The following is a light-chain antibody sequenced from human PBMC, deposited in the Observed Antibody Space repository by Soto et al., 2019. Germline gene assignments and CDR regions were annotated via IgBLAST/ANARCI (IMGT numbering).Light chain of an antibody. CDR1: QRISSW. Sequence: DIQMPQSPSTLSASVGDRVTITCRASQRISSWLAWYQQKPGKAPKLLIYDASSLESGVPSRFSGSGSGTEFTLTISSLQPDDFATYYCQQYNSYSSTFGQGTKVEIK. J-gene: IGKJ1*01. V-gene: IGKV1-5*01. CDR3: QQYNSYSST. CDR2: DAS.